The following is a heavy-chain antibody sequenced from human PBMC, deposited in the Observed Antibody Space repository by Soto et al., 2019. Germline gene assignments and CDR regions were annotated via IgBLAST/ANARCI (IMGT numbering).Heavy chain of an antibody. CDR1: GFTFSSYA. CDR3: AKYRVQGITGTNAAFDI. V-gene: IGHV3-23*01. CDR2: ISGSGGST. J-gene: IGHJ3*02. D-gene: IGHD1-7*01. Sequence: EVQLLESGGGLVQPGGSLRLSCAASGFTFSSYAMSWVRQAPGKGLEWVSAISGSGGSTDYADSVKGRFTISRDNSKNSLYLQMNSLRAEDTAVYYCAKYRVQGITGTNAAFDIWGQGKMVTVSS.